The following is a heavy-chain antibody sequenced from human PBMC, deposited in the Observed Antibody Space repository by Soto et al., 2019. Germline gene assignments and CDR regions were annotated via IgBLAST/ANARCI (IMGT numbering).Heavy chain of an antibody. J-gene: IGHJ4*02. Sequence: SVKVSCKASGGTFSSYAISWVRQAPGQGLEWMGGIIPIFGTANYAQKFQGRVTITADESTSTAYMELSSLRSEDTAVYYCARGLRNRQTSDYWGQGTLVTVSS. D-gene: IGHD1-1*01. V-gene: IGHV1-69*13. CDR1: GGTFSSYA. CDR2: IIPIFGTA. CDR3: ARGLRNRQTSDY.